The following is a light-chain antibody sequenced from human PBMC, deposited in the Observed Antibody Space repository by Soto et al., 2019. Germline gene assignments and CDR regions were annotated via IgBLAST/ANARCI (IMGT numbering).Light chain of an antibody. CDR2: DVF. CDR1: QDISKY. CDR3: QQYDQLPIT. J-gene: IGKJ4*01. Sequence: DIQMTQSASSLPASVGDTVTISCQASQDISKYLNWFQQKPGKAPKLLIYDVFNVETGVPSRFSGRGSGTDCTLIISNLQPEDFATYYCQQYDQLPITFGGGTKVDI. V-gene: IGKV1-33*01.